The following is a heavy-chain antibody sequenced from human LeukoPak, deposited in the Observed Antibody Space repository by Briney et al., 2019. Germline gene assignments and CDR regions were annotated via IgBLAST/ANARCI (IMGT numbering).Heavy chain of an antibody. V-gene: IGHV3-21*01. J-gene: IGHJ6*03. CDR1: GFTFSSYS. D-gene: IGHD2-15*01. CDR3: ARDIIVVVVADEDFYMDV. CDR2: ISSSSSYI. Sequence: GGSLRLSCAASGFTFSSYSMNWVRQAPGKGLEWVSSISSSSSYIYYADSVKGRFTISRDNAKNSLYLPMNSLRAEDTAVYYCARDIIVVVVADEDFYMDVWGKGTTVTVSS.